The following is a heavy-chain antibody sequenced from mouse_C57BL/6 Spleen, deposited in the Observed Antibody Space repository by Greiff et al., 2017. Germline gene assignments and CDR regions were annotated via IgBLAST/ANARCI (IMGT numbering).Heavy chain of an antibody. CDR2: IHPNSGST. D-gene: IGHD2-2*01. CDR1: GYTFTSYW. Sequence: QVQLQQPGAELVKPGASVKLPCKASGYTFTSYWMHWVKQRPGQGLEWIGMIHPNSGSTNYNEKFKSKATLTVDKSSSTAYMQLSSLTSEDSAVYYWAREGNGFGIAMDYWGQGTSVTVSS. J-gene: IGHJ4*01. CDR3: AREGNGFGIAMDY. V-gene: IGHV1-64*01.